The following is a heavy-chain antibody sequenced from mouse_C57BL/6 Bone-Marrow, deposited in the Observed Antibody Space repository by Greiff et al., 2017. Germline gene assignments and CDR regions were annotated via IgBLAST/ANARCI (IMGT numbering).Heavy chain of an antibody. V-gene: IGHV1-69*01. J-gene: IGHJ3*01. CDR2: IDPSDSYT. CDR3: AREDYYYGSSSWFAY. Sequence: QVQLQQPGAELVMPGASVKLSCKASGYTFTSYWMHWVKQRPGQGLEWIGEIDPSDSYTNSNQKFNGKSTLTVDKSSSAAYMQLGSLSSEDSAVYYCAREDYYYGSSSWFAYWGQGTLVTVSA. CDR1: GYTFTSYW. D-gene: IGHD1-1*01.